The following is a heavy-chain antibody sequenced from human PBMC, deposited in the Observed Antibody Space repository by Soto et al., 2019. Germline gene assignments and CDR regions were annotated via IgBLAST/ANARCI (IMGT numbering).Heavy chain of an antibody. J-gene: IGHJ4*02. CDR2: IYYSGST. D-gene: IGHD4-17*01. Sequence: PSETLSLTCTVSGGSISSYYWSWIRQPPGKGLEWIGYIYYSGSTNYNPSLKSRVTISVDTSKNQFSLKLSSVTAADTAVYYCARGATTVTPTFDYWGQGTLVTVSS. V-gene: IGHV4-59*01. CDR1: GGSISSYY. CDR3: ARGATTVTPTFDY.